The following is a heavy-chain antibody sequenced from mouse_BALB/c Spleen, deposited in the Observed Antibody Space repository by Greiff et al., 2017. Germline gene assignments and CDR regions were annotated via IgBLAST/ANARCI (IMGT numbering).Heavy chain of an antibody. Sequence: EVKLMESGPELEKPGASVKISCKASGYSFTGYNMNWVKQSNGKSLEWIGNIDPYYGGTSYNQKFKGKATLTVDKSSSTAYMQLKSLTSEDSAVYYCAREGADSSGYEYAMDYWGQGTSVTVSS. D-gene: IGHD3-2*01. J-gene: IGHJ4*01. CDR3: AREGADSSGYEYAMDY. CDR2: IDPYYGGT. V-gene: IGHV1-39*01. CDR1: GYSFTGYN.